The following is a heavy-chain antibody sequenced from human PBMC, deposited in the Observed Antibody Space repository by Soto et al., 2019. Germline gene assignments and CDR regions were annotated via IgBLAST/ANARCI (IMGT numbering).Heavy chain of an antibody. V-gene: IGHV3-30*18. J-gene: IGHJ4*02. CDR1: GFTFSSYG. CDR2: ISYDGSNK. CDR3: AKSVIVVVPYFDY. D-gene: IGHD3-22*01. Sequence: GGSLRLSCAASGFTFSSYGMHWVRQAPGKGLEWVAVISYDGSNKYYADSVKGRFTISRDNSKNTLYLQMNSLRAEDTAVYYCAKSVIVVVPYFDYWGQGTLVTVS.